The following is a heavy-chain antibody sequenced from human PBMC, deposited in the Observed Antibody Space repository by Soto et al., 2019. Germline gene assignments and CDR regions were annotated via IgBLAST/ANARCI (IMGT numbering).Heavy chain of an antibody. CDR2: ISGSGGTT. V-gene: IGHV3-23*01. CDR3: AKDRDDLGMGDAFDI. J-gene: IGHJ3*02. D-gene: IGHD3-3*01. Sequence: EMQLLESGGDLVQPGGSLRLSCAASGFTFSNYAMNWDRQAPGKGLESLSAISGSGGTTYCPYSMKGRFIISRANSKNTLYLQMNSLRAEDTAVYYCAKDRDDLGMGDAFDIWGQGTMVTVSS. CDR1: GFTFSNYA.